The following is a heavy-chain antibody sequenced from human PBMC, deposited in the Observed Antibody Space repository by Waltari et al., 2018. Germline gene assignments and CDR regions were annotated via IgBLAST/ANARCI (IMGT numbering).Heavy chain of an antibody. V-gene: IGHV4-4*07. CDR3: ARDSISSGYYYYYMDV. Sequence: QVQLQESGPGLVKPSETLSLTCTVSGGSISSYYWSWIRQPAGKGLEWIGRIYTSGSTNYNPSRKSRVTMSVDTSKNQFSLKLSSVTAADTAVYYCARDSISSGYYYYYMDVWGKGTTVTVSS. CDR2: IYTSGST. D-gene: IGHD3-3*02. CDR1: GGSISSYY. J-gene: IGHJ6*03.